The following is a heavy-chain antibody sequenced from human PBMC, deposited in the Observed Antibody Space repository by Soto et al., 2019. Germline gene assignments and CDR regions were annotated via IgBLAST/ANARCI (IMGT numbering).Heavy chain of an antibody. V-gene: IGHV3-30-3*01. CDR2: ISYDGSNK. D-gene: IGHD6-19*01. CDR1: GFTFSSYA. CDR3: AGGEGSSGWWACLGY. Sequence: QVQLVESGGGVVQPGRSLRLSCAASGFTFSSYAMHWVRQAPGKGLEWVAVISYDGSNKYYADSVKGRFTISRDNSKNPLYLKMSSLRAEDTAVYYSAGGEGSSGWWACLGYWGQGTLVTVSS. J-gene: IGHJ4*02.